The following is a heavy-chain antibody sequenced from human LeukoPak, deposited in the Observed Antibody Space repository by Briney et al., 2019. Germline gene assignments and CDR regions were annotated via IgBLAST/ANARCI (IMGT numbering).Heavy chain of an antibody. Sequence: PGGSLRLSCAASGFTFSRFGMHWVRQAPGKGLQWVAFIRYDGTNKFYADSAKGRFTMSRDDPKNTLYLQMNSLSAEDTAVYYCAKSRGEQLYFRDFDYWGQGTLVTVAS. J-gene: IGHJ4*02. CDR1: GFTFSRFG. CDR3: AKSRGEQLYFRDFDY. D-gene: IGHD1/OR15-1a*01. CDR2: IRYDGTNK. V-gene: IGHV3-30*02.